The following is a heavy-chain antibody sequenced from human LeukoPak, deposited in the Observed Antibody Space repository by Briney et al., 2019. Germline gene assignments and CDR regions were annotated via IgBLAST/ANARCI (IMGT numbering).Heavy chain of an antibody. CDR3: ARDNYYGSGSSPTNWFDP. D-gene: IGHD3-10*01. Sequence: PGGSLRLSCAASGFTFSSYGMHWVRQAPGKGLEWVAVIWYDGSNKYYADSVKGRFTISRDNSKNTLYLQVNSLRAEDTAVYYCARDNYYGSGSSPTNWFDPWGQGTLVTVSS. V-gene: IGHV3-33*08. CDR2: IWYDGSNK. CDR1: GFTFSSYG. J-gene: IGHJ5*02.